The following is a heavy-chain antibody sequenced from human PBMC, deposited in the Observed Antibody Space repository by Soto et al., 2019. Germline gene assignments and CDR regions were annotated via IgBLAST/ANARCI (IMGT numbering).Heavy chain of an antibody. CDR2: IKSFNGDT. D-gene: IGHD3-9*01. J-gene: IGHJ5*02. CDR3: ARVVSPYYDVLTGNWVDP. CDR1: GYTFTGYY. V-gene: IGHV1-2*02. Sequence: QVQLVQSGAEVKEPGASVKVSCKASGYTFTGYYMHWARQAPGQGLEWMGWIKSFNGDTNYAQKFQGRVTLTRDTSISTAYMELSRLKSDDTAVYYCARVVSPYYDVLTGNWVDPWGQGTLVTVSS.